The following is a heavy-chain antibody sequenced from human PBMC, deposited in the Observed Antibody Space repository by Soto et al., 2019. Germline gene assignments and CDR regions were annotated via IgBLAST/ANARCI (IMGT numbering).Heavy chain of an antibody. V-gene: IGHV1-2*02. CDR1: GYTFTDYF. Sequence: QVQLVQSGAEVKKPGASVKVSCKASGYTFTDYFMHWVRQAPGQGLEWMGWINPNSGDTNSAQNFQDRVTMTRDTSTSTAHMELSRLRFDDTAVYYCARDMQGWGGYWGQGTLVTVSS. CDR3: ARDMQGWGGY. D-gene: IGHD3-16*01. CDR2: INPNSGDT. J-gene: IGHJ4*02.